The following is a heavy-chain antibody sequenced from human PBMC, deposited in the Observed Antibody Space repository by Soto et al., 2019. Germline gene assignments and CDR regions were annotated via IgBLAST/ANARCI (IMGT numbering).Heavy chain of an antibody. J-gene: IGHJ4*02. V-gene: IGHV3-74*01. CDR1: GFTFGIFW. CDR3: AANVHRAY. Sequence: GGSLRLSCAASGFTFGIFWMHWVRQAPGKGLVWVSRINGDGSSTTYADSVKGRFTISRDNAKNTLYLQMNSLRAEDTAVYYCAANVHRAYWGQGALVTVSS. CDR2: INGDGSST. D-gene: IGHD2-8*01.